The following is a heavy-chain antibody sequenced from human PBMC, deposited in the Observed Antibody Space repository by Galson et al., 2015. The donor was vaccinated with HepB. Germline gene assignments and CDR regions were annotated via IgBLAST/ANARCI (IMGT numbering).Heavy chain of an antibody. CDR2: ISDDGSNT. D-gene: IGHD3-3*01. J-gene: IGHJ4*02. CDR3: ARHDYWSGFHMGYYLDY. Sequence: SLRLSCAVSGFIFRSYGMHWVRQAPGKGLEWVAIISDDGSNTDYADSVKGRFTISRDNSKNTLYLEVNSLRAEDTAVYYCARHDYWSGFHMGYYLDYWGQGTLVTVSS. V-gene: IGHV3-30*03. CDR1: GFIFRSYG.